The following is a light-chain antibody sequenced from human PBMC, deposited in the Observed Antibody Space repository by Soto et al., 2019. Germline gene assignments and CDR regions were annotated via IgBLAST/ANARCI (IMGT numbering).Light chain of an antibody. V-gene: IGKV3-15*01. J-gene: IGKJ4*01. CDR2: GAS. Sequence: EIVMTQSPASLSVSPGERVTLSCRASQSVRSELAWYQQKSGQPPRLLIYGASTRATGIPARFSGSGSGTEFTLTNNDLQSEDFAVYYCQKYERWPPLTFGGGTKVEIK. CDR1: QSVRSE. CDR3: QKYERWPPLT.